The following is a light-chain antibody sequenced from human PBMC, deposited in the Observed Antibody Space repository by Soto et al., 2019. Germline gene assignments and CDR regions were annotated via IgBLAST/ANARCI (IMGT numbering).Light chain of an antibody. CDR1: QSVSSN. CDR2: GPY. CDR3: QQYNNWPPT. J-gene: IGKJ1*01. Sequence: EIVMTQSPATLSVSPGERVTLSCRASQSVSSNFAWYQQKPGQTPRLLIYGPYTRATGIPARFSGSGSGTEFTLTISSLQSEDFAVYYCQQYNNWPPTFGQGTKVEIK. V-gene: IGKV3-15*01.